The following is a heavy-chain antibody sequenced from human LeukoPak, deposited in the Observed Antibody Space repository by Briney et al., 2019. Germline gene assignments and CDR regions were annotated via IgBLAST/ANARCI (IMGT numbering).Heavy chain of an antibody. CDR2: ISSGGGTT. CDR1: GFTFSNSA. Sequence: GGSPRLSCAASGFTFSNSAITWVRQAPGKGLEWVSAISSGGGTTNYADSVKGRFTISRDNSENTVWLQMNSLRAEDSAIYYCAKGWAQVQFHYWGQGTLVTVSS. D-gene: IGHD1-1*01. V-gene: IGHV3-23*01. CDR3: AKGWAQVQFHY. J-gene: IGHJ4*02.